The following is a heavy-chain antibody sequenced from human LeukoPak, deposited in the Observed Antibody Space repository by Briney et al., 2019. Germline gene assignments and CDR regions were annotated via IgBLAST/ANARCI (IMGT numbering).Heavy chain of an antibody. CDR1: GVTFSNYG. V-gene: IGHV3-30*02. D-gene: IGHD1-26*01. J-gene: IGHJ3*01. Sequence: GGSLRLSCVASGVTFSNYGMHWVRQAPGKGLEWVAFIRSDGSNEYYIDSVKGRFTLSRDNSKNTLYLQMNSLRAEDTAVYYCAKDSAVSGSYPDASDVWGQGTTATVSS. CDR2: IRSDGSNE. CDR3: AKDSAVSGSYPDASDV.